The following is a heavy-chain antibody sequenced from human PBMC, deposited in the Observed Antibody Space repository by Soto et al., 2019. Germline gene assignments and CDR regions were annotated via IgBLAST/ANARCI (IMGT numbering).Heavy chain of an antibody. CDR1: CGSVRAPDW. CDR2: VHISGHC. Sequence: SETLSLTCTLSCGSVRAPDWWNWVRQSPDKGLEWIAEVHISGHCNYNPSLRSRVSVSIDSSKNQFYLNLNSVTAADTAIYYCARVRQGCSANNCYFDPWGQGTQVTVSS. J-gene: IGHJ5*01. CDR3: ARVRQGCSANNCYFDP. V-gene: IGHV4-4*02. D-gene: IGHD1-1*01.